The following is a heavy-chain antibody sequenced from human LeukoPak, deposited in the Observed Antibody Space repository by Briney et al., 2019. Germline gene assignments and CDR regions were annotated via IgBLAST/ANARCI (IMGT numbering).Heavy chain of an antibody. Sequence: ASVKVSCKASGYTFTSYYMHWVRQAPGQGLEWMGWISAYNGNTNYAQKLQGRVTMTTDTSTSTAYMELRSLRSDDTAVYYCARAGWYGLPRYAFDIWGQGTMVTVSS. CDR1: GYTFTSYY. V-gene: IGHV1-18*04. CDR3: ARAGWYGLPRYAFDI. D-gene: IGHD6-19*01. J-gene: IGHJ3*02. CDR2: ISAYNGNT.